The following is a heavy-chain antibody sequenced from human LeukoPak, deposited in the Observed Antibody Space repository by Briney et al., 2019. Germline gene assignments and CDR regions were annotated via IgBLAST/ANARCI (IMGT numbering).Heavy chain of an antibody. CDR1: GFTFSSYW. Sequence: GGSLRLSCAASGFTFSSYWMSWVRQAPGKGLEWVANIKEDGTEKYYVDSVKGRFTISRDNAKNSLYLQMNSLRAEDTAVYYCARVPCSSVTILDYWGQGTLVTVSS. D-gene: IGHD3-10*01. CDR3: ARVPCSSVTILDY. CDR2: IKEDGTEK. V-gene: IGHV3-7*01. J-gene: IGHJ4*02.